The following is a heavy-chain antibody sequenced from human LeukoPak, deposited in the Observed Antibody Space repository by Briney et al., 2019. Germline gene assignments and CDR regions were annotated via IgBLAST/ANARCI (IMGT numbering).Heavy chain of an antibody. CDR2: IYYSGST. J-gene: IGHJ5*02. D-gene: IGHD2-2*01. Sequence: SETLSLTCTVSGGSISSGGYYWSWIRQHPGKGLEWIGYIYYSGSTYYNPSLKSRVAISVDTSKNQFSLKLSSVTAADTAVYYCARVVVVPANWFDPWGQGTLVTVSS. V-gene: IGHV4-31*03. CDR3: ARVVVVPANWFDP. CDR1: GGSISSGGYY.